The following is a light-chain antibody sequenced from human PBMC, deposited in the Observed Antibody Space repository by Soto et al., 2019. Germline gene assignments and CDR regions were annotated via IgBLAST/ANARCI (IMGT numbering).Light chain of an antibody. CDR1: QSLVYKYENTY. J-gene: IGKJ2*01. CDR3: MQGTNLPYT. CDR2: HIS. V-gene: IGKV2-30*01. Sequence: VVLTQSPLSLPVTLGQPASISCKSSQSLVYKYENTYLNCFQQRPGQSPRRLIYHISNRACGVPYSFSGSWSGSDFTLRLIRLEAEDVGFYYCMQGTNLPYTLGQGTKLDI.